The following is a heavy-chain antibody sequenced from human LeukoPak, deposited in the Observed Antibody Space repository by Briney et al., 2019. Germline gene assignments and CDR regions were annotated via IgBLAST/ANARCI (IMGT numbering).Heavy chain of an antibody. CDR3: ARDWRTTSFDN. J-gene: IGHJ4*02. V-gene: IGHV3-33*01. CDR2: IWYDGSQF. CDR1: GFTFSSFG. Sequence: PGGSPRLSCAASGFTFSSFGMHWIRQPPGKGLEWVAVIWYDGSQFYYGDSVKGRFTISRDDSKNTLYLQMNRLRDEDTAVYYCARDWRTTSFDNWGQGTLVTVSS. D-gene: IGHD3-3*01.